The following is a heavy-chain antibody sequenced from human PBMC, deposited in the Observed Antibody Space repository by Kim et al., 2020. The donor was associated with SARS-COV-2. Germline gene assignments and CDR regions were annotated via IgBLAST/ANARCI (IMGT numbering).Heavy chain of an antibody. D-gene: IGHD5-18*01. Sequence: GGSLRLSCAASGFTFSSYAMHWVRQAPGKGLEWVAVISYDGSNKYYADSVTGRFTISRDNSKNTLYLQMNSLRAEDTAVYYCARSAMGGYYYGMDVWGQGPAVPVSS. CDR3: ARSAMGGYYYGMDV. V-gene: IGHV3-30-3*01. J-gene: IGHJ6*02. CDR2: ISYDGSNK. CDR1: GFTFSSYA.